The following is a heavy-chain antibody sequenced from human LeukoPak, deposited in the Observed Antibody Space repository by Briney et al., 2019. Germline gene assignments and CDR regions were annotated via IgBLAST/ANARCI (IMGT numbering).Heavy chain of an antibody. CDR3: ASGGNGDYYFDY. J-gene: IGHJ4*02. V-gene: IGHV4-59*08. CDR1: GGAIXXXX. D-gene: IGHD4-17*01. CDR2: IYYRGST. Sequence: SETLSLXXTVSGGAIXXXXXXXIRQPPGXXXEWIGYIYYRGSTDXXXSLKSRVTXSVXTSKNQFFLKLSSVTAADTAVYYCASGGNGDYYFDYWGQGTLVTVSS.